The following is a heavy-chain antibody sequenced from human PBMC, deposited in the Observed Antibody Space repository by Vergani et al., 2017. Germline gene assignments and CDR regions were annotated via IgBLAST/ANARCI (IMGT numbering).Heavy chain of an antibody. V-gene: IGHV5-51*01. Sequence: EMQLVQSGAEVRKPGESVKISCRTSGYNFDIYWIGWVRQMPGKGLEWMGIVYPADSDTRYSPSFKGQVTVSADKSTSTAYLQWSSLKASDTAMYYCARLVSDSSGYSLTYWGQGTLVTVSS. CDR1: GYNFDIYW. J-gene: IGHJ4*02. D-gene: IGHD3-22*01. CDR3: ARLVSDSSGYSLTY. CDR2: VYPADSDT.